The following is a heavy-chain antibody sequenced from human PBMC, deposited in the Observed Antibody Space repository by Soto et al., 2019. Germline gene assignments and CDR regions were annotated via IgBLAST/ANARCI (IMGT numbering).Heavy chain of an antibody. V-gene: IGHV4-34*01. Sequence: QVQLQQWAAGLLKPSETLSLNCAVNGGSLSGYYWSWIRQAPGKGLEWIGEIKDGGYTNYSPSLKSRATISSDTSNNQFSLRLNSVTAADTGLYYCARGQEGVVATHWDQGALVTVSS. CDR2: IKDGGYT. D-gene: IGHD5-12*01. J-gene: IGHJ4*02. CDR3: ARGQEGVVATH. CDR1: GGSLSGYY.